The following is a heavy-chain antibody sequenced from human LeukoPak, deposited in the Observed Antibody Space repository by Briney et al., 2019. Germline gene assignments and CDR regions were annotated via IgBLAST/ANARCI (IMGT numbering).Heavy chain of an antibody. V-gene: IGHV1-2*04. CDR1: GYTFTGYY. Sequence: ASVKVSCKASGYTFTGYYMHWVRQAPGQGLEWMGWINPNSGGTNYAQKFQGWVTMTRDTSISTAYMELSRLRSDDTAVYYCARDQAAAGNWFDPWGQXTLVTVSS. J-gene: IGHJ5*02. D-gene: IGHD6-13*01. CDR3: ARDQAAAGNWFDP. CDR2: INPNSGGT.